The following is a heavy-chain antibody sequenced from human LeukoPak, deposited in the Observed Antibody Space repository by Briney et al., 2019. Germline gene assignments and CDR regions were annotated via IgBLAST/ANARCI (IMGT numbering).Heavy chain of an antibody. D-gene: IGHD6-19*01. J-gene: IGHJ5*01. V-gene: IGHV4-61*02. CDR1: GDSITSDTYS. Sequence: SETLSLTCTLSGDSITSDTYSWSRIRQPAGMQLEWIGRIYTSGTTNYNPSHKSRVTISADTSKNQFSLKLSSVTAADTAVYYCARDLGYSSGWYDFWGQGTLVTVSS. CDR2: IYTSGTT. CDR3: ARDLGYSSGWYDF.